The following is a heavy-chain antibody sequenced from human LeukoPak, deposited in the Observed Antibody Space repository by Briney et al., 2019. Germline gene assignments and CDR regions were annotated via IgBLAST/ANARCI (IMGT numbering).Heavy chain of an antibody. CDR3: ARWEGMAFDY. V-gene: IGHV4-39*07. D-gene: IGHD5-24*01. CDR2: IYYSGST. J-gene: IGHJ4*02. Sequence: SETLSLTCTVSGGSISSSSYYWGWIRQPPGKGLEWIGSIYYSGSTYYNPSLKSRVTISVDTSKNQFSLKLSSVTAADTAVYYCARWEGMAFDYWGQGTLVTVSS. CDR1: GGSISSSSYY.